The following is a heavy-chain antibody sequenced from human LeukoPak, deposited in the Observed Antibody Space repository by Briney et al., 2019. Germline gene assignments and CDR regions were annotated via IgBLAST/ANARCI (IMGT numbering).Heavy chain of an antibody. CDR3: ARGRRSGPTWT. CDR2: INHSGST. J-gene: IGHJ5*02. V-gene: IGHV4-34*01. D-gene: IGHD6-19*01. CDR1: GGSFSGYY. Sequence: KTSETLSLTCAVYGGSFSGYYWSWIRQPPGKGLEWIGEINHSGSTNYNPSLKSRVTISVDTSKNQFSLQLSSVTAADTAGYCCARGRRSGPTWTWGQGTLVTVSS.